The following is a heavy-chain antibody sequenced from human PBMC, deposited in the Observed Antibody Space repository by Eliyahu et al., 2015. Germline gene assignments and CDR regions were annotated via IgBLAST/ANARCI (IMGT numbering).Heavy chain of an antibody. CDR1: GYDFVNYW. J-gene: IGHJ6*02. Sequence: EVQLVQSGAEIKKPXESLKXSCQGFGYDFVNYWIAWVRQIPGKGLEWMGMVYPSDSNTRYSPAFQGQVTISVDKSISTAYLHWSSLKASDSAIYYCARRLMDVWGQGTT. CDR2: VYPSDSNT. CDR3: ARRLMDV. V-gene: IGHV5-51*01.